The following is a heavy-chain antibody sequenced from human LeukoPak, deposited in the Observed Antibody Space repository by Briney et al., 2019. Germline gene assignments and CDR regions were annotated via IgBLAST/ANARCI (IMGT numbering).Heavy chain of an antibody. CDR1: GGSFSGYY. V-gene: IGHV4-34*01. CDR2: NNHSGST. J-gene: IGHJ3*02. D-gene: IGHD5-24*01. Sequence: PSETPSLTCAVYGGSFSGYYWSWIPQPPGRGREWIRENNHSGSTNYNPSLKSQVNISVDTSTNQFSLKLSSVTAADTAVYYCARGMKMATITRDAFDIWGQGTMVTVSS. CDR3: ARGMKMATITRDAFDI.